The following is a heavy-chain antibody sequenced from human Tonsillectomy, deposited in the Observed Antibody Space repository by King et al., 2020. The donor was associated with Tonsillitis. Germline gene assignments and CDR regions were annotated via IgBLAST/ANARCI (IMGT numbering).Heavy chain of an antibody. Sequence: VTLKESGPVLVKPTETLTLTCTVSGFSLSNARMGVSWIRQPPGKALEWLAHIFSNDEKSYSTSLKSRLTISKDTSKSQVVLTMTNMDPVDTATSYCARIVYCGGDCYPPLAPEFDYWGQGTLVTVSS. CDR3: ARIVYCGGDCYPPLAPEFDY. J-gene: IGHJ4*02. D-gene: IGHD2-21*02. CDR2: IFSNDEK. CDR1: GFSLSNARMG. V-gene: IGHV2-26*01.